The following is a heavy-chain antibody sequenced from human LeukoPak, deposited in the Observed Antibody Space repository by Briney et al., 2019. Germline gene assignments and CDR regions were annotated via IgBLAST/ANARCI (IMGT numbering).Heavy chain of an antibody. Sequence: GASVKVSCKASGYTFTGYYMHWVRQAPGQGLEWMGWINPNSAGTNYAQKFQCRVTMTRDTSISTAYMELSRLRSADTAVYYCAKMPHHCSGGSCYSGWFDPWGQGTLVTVSS. CDR1: GYTFTGYY. D-gene: IGHD2-15*01. V-gene: IGHV1-2*02. CDR2: INPNSAGT. CDR3: AKMPHHCSGGSCYSGWFDP. J-gene: IGHJ5*02.